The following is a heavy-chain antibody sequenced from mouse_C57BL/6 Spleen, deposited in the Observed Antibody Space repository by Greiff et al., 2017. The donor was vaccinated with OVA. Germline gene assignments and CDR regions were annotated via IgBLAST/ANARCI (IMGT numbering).Heavy chain of an antibody. D-gene: IGHD2-5*01. V-gene: IGHV1-5*01. CDR1: GYTFTSYW. CDR3: ARSYSNLYYAMDY. CDR2: IYPGNSDT. J-gene: IGHJ4*01. Sequence: EVQLQQSGTVLARPGASVKMSCKTSGYTFTSYWMHWVKQRPGQGLEWIGAIYPGNSDTSYNQKFKGKAKLTADKSSSTAYMQLSSLTSEDSAVYFCARSYSNLYYAMDYWGQGTSVTVSS.